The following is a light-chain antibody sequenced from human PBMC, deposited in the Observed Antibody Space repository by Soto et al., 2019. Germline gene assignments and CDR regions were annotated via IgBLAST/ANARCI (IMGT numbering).Light chain of an antibody. CDR1: SSDVGSYNL. J-gene: IGLJ1*01. Sequence: QSALTQPASVSGSPGQSITISCTGTSSDVGSYNLVSWYQQYPGKAPKLMIYEVTKRPSGVSNRFSGSESGNTASLTISGLQAEDEADYYCCSYAGSTTFYVFGTGTKAPS. CDR3: CSYAGSTTFYV. V-gene: IGLV2-23*02. CDR2: EVT.